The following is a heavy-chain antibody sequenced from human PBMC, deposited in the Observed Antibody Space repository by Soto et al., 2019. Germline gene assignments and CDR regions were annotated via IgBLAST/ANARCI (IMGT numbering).Heavy chain of an antibody. V-gene: IGHV3-11*06. CDR3: ARGGGGGLFEH. CDR2: ISPKSTYT. Sequence: QVHLVESGGGLVKPGGSLRLSCATSGFPVSDYYMSWIRQAPGKGLEWLSHISPKSTYTNYADSVKGRFTISRDNTKSSLFLQMNSLRVEDTAVYYCARGGGGGLFEHWGQGVLVTVSS. CDR1: GFPVSDYY. J-gene: IGHJ4*02. D-gene: IGHD2-21*01.